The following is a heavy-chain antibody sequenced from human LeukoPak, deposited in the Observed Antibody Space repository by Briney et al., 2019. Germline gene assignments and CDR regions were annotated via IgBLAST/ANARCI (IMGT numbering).Heavy chain of an antibody. CDR2: IYYIGST. CDR3: ARGSLVRGVPFLDS. V-gene: IGHV4-30-4*01. CDR1: GGSSSSGDYY. D-gene: IGHD3-10*01. J-gene: IGHJ4*02. Sequence: SQTLSLTCTVSGGSSSSGDYYWSWIRQPPGKGLEWIGYIYYIGSTYYNPSLKSRVTISEDKSKKQFSLDLSSVTAADTAVYYCARGSLVRGVPFLDSWGQGVLVTVSS.